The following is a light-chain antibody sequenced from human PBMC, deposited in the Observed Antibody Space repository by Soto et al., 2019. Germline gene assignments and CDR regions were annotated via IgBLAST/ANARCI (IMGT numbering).Light chain of an antibody. CDR3: PKYNSSPLT. J-gene: IGKJ4*02. Sequence: DIQMTQSPSSLSASVGDRVTITCRASLPISNYLALYQQKPGKITNLLLYAASTLQAGVPSRCSVSGSGTEFPLTTSRLQPADVADYNCPKYNSSPLTFGGGTKVEI. CDR2: AAS. V-gene: IGKV1-27*01. CDR1: LPISNY.